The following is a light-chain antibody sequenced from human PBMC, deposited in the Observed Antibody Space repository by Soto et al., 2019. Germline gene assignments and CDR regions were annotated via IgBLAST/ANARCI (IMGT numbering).Light chain of an antibody. CDR3: HQYRSSPWT. CDR2: WAS. Sequence: DIVMTQSPDSLAVSLGERATINCKSSQSVLSSSNNNNYLAWYQQKPGQPPELLLYWASTRDSGVPDRFSGSGSGRYFSLTISSLQAEDVAVYYCHQYRSSPWTFGQGTKVEIK. V-gene: IGKV4-1*01. J-gene: IGKJ1*01. CDR1: QSVLSSSNNNNY.